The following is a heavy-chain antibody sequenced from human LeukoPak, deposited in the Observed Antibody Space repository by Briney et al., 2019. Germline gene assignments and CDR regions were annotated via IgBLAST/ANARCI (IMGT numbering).Heavy chain of an antibody. CDR1: GFTVSSNS. D-gene: IGHD3-10*01. V-gene: IGHV3-48*04. CDR2: ISSSGSTI. CDR3: ARIGDVLLWFGELFPPYDY. Sequence: GGSLRLSCTVSGFTVSSNSMNWVRQAPGKGLEWVSYISSSGSTIYYADSVKGRFTISRDNAKNSLYLQMNSLRAEDTAVYYCARIGDVLLWFGELFPPYDYWGQGTLVTVSS. J-gene: IGHJ4*02.